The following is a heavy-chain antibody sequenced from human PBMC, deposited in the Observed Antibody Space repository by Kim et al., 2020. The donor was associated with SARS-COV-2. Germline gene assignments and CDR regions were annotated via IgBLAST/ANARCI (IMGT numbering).Heavy chain of an antibody. D-gene: IGHD2-15*01. J-gene: IGHJ3*02. V-gene: IGHV3-30*04. CDR1: GFTFSNYA. Sequence: GGSLRLSCAASGFTFSNYAMHWVRQAPGKGLEWVAVISYDGSNKYYADSVKGRFTISRDNSKNTLYPQMNSLRPEDTAVYYCASGVVVAARAYDAFDIWGQGTMVTVSS. CDR2: ISYDGSNK. CDR3: ASGVVVAARAYDAFDI.